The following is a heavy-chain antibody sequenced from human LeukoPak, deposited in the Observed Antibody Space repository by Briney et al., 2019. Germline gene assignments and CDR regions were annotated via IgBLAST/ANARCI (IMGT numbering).Heavy chain of an antibody. Sequence: GGSLRLSCAASGFTFNSFAMNWVRQAPGKGLGGVSSIGGSDGSSHYADFVKGRFTISRDNSKNTLHLQMNSLRAEDTAVYYCAKSLGVGGYTRYKGFDQWGQGTLVTVSS. CDR3: AKSLGVGGYTRYKGFDQ. V-gene: IGHV3-23*01. CDR2: IGGSDGSS. D-gene: IGHD3-16*02. J-gene: IGHJ4*02. CDR1: GFTFNSFA.